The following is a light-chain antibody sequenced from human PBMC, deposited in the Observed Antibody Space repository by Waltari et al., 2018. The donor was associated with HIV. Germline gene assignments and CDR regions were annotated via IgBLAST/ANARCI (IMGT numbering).Light chain of an antibody. J-gene: IGLJ2*01. V-gene: IGLV1-47*01. Sequence: QSVLTQPPSASGTPGQRVTISCSGSSSNIGSNYVYWYQQLPGTAPKLLLYRDDQRPSGVPDRFAGSKSGTSASLAISGLRSEDEADYYCAAWGNSLSLLFGGGTKLTVL. CDR3: AAWGNSLSLL. CDR1: SSNIGSNY. CDR2: RDD.